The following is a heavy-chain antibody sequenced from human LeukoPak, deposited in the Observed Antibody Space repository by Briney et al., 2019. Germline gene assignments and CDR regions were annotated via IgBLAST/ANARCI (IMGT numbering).Heavy chain of an antibody. CDR3: TKNTGGKY. CDR1: GFTFSSYS. J-gene: IGHJ4*02. CDR2: ISSSSSYI. V-gene: IGHV3-21*01. Sequence: GGSLRLSCAASGFTFSSYSMNWVRQAPGKGLEWVSSISSSSSYIYYADSVKGRFTIPRDNAKSSLYLQMNSLRAEDTAVYYCTKNTGGKYWGQGTLVTVSS.